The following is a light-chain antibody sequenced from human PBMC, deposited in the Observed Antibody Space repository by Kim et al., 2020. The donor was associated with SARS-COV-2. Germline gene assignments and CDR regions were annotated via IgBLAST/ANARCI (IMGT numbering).Light chain of an antibody. J-gene: IGLJ1*01. V-gene: IGLV2-14*03. Sequence: QSALTQPASVSGSPGQSITISCTGTSSDVGGYNFVSWYQQHPGKAPKLLIYDVSNRPSGVSNRFSGSKSGNTASLTISGLQADDEADYYCSSYTGSSTLVFGTGTKVTVL. CDR1: SSDVGGYNF. CDR3: SSYTGSSTLV. CDR2: DVS.